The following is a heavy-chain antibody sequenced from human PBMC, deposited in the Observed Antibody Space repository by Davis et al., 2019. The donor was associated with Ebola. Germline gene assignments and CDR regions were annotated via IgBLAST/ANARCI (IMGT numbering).Heavy chain of an antibody. CDR3: ARGSKGSSGTMVQGYLGY. V-gene: IGHV4-39*01. Sequence: SETLSLTCTVSGGSISSSSYYWGWIRQPPGKGLEWIGSIYYSGSTYYNPSLKSRVIISADTSKNQFSLKLSSVTAADTAVYYCARGSKGSSGTMVQGYLGYWGQGTLVTVSS. CDR2: IYYSGST. CDR1: GGSISSSSYY. J-gene: IGHJ4*02. D-gene: IGHD3-10*01.